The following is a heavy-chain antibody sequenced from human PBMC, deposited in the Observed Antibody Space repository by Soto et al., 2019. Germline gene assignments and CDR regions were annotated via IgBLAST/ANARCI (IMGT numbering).Heavy chain of an antibody. D-gene: IGHD3-22*01. CDR1: GGSFSGYY. V-gene: IGHV4-34*01. Sequence: SETLSLTCAVYGGSFSGYYWSWIRQPPGKGLEWIGEINHSGSTNYNPSLKSRVTISVDTSKNQFSLKLSSVTAADTAVYYCARVDDSSGYYHVWGQGTLVTVSS. CDR3: ARVDDSSGYYHV. CDR2: INHSGST. J-gene: IGHJ4*02.